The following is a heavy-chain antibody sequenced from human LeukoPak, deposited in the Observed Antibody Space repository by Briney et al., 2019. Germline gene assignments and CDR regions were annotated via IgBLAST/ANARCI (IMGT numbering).Heavy chain of an antibody. V-gene: IGHV3-23*01. J-gene: IGHJ3*02. D-gene: IGHD4-17*01. CDR3: AKDYTGDYGQDAFDI. CDR1: GFTFSSYA. Sequence: GGSLRLSCAASGFTFSSYAMSWVRQAPGKGLEWVSAISGSGGSTYYADSVKGRFTVSRDNSKNTLYLQMNSLRAEDTAVYYCAKDYTGDYGQDAFDIWGQGTMVTVSS. CDR2: ISGSGGST.